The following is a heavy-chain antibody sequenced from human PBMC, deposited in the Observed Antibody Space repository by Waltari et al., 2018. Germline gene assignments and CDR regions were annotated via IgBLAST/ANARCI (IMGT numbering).Heavy chain of an antibody. Sequence: EVQLVQSGAEVKKPEESLRISCEGSGYSFTSHWISWVRQMPGKGLGGVGRSDPSDSFRNCGPAFEGHVTISVDQSLRTAYLQWDSLKASDTAIYYCVRHRTTYPLEIDYWGQGTLVTVSS. V-gene: IGHV5-10-1*01. D-gene: IGHD2-2*01. J-gene: IGHJ4*02. CDR3: VRHRTTYPLEIDY. CDR2: SDPSDSFR. CDR1: GYSFTSHW.